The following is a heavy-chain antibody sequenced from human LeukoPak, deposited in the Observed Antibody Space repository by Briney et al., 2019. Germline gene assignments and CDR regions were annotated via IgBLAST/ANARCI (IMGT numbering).Heavy chain of an antibody. D-gene: IGHD3-10*01. J-gene: IGHJ4*02. CDR1: GFTFSSYA. V-gene: IGHV3-64*01. CDR2: ISSNGGST. CDR3: ARGWDYGSGSYYNLDYFDY. Sequence: GGSLRLSCAASGFTFSSYAMHWVRQAPGKGLEYVSAISSNGGSTYYANSVKGRFTISRDNSKNTLYLQMGSLRAEDTAVYYCARGWDYGSGSYYNLDYFDYWGQGTLVTVSS.